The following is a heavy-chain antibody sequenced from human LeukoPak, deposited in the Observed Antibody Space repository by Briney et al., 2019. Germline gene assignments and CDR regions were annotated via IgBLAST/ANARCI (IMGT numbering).Heavy chain of an antibody. V-gene: IGHV1-69*05. J-gene: IGHJ5*02. CDR2: IIPIFGTA. D-gene: IGHD6-6*01. Sequence: ASVKVSCKASGGTFSSYAISWVRQAPGQGLEWMGGIIPIFGTANHAQKFQGRVTITTDESTSTAYMELSSLRSEDTAVYYCARVGYSSSSRFREAILLSWGQGTLVTVSS. CDR3: ARVGYSSSSRFREAILLS. CDR1: GGTFSSYA.